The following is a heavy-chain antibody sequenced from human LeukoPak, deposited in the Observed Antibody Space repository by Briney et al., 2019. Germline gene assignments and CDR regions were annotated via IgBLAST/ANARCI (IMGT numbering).Heavy chain of an antibody. CDR2: IFYSGNT. D-gene: IGHD3-16*01. Sequence: SETLSLTCTVSGGSISSYYWSWIRQPPGKGLGWIGYIFYSGNTDYNPSLKSRVTISVDTSKNQFSLKLSSVTAADTAVYYCARQGGMTLYYFDYWGQGTLVTVSS. J-gene: IGHJ4*02. V-gene: IGHV4-59*08. CDR1: GGSISSYY. CDR3: ARQGGMTLYYFDY.